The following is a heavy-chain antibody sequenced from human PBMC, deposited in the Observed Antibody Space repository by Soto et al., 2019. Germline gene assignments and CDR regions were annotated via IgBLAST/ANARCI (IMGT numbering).Heavy chain of an antibody. V-gene: IGHV3-33*01. Sequence: ESGGGVVQPGRSLRLSCAASGFIFSSYGMHWVRQAPGKGLEWVAFIWHDGGNKFYAESVKGRFTISRDNSKNTLYLQMTSLSAEDTAMYYCARDGDVNTGFGKDYWGQGTLVTVSS. CDR2: IWHDGGNK. CDR1: GFIFSSYG. D-gene: IGHD3-16*01. CDR3: ARDGDVNTGFGKDY. J-gene: IGHJ4*02.